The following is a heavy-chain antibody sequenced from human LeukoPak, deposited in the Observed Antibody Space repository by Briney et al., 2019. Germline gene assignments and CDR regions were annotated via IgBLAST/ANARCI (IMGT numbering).Heavy chain of an antibody. CDR2: IYHSGST. CDR3: ARLPVTAANIGRAVDY. V-gene: IGHV4-30-2*01. D-gene: IGHD1-26*01. Sequence: PSQTLSLTCAVSGGSISSGGYSWSWIRQPPGKGLEWIGYIYHSGSTYYNPSLKSRVTISVDTSKNQFSLKLSSVTAADTAVYYCARLPVTAANIGRAVDYWGQGTLVTVSS. CDR1: GGSISSGGYS. J-gene: IGHJ4*02.